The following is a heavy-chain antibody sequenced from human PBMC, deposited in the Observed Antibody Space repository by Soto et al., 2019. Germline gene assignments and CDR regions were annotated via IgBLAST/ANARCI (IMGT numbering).Heavy chain of an antibody. Sequence: PSETLSHTCTVSGDSISSYYWSWIRQPPGKGLEWIGYIYYSGSTNYNPSLKSRVTISVDTSKNQFSLKLSSVTAADTAVYYCARRYGYSFDYWGQGTLVTVSS. V-gene: IGHV4-59*08. D-gene: IGHD1-1*01. CDR2: IYYSGST. CDR3: ARRYGYSFDY. CDR1: GDSISSYY. J-gene: IGHJ4*02.